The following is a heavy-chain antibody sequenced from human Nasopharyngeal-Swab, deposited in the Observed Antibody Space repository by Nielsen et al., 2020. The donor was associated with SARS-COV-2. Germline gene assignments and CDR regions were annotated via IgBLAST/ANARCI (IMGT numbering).Heavy chain of an antibody. Sequence: SETLSLTCGVYGGSFSGYYWNWIRQPPGKGLEWIGEINHSGSTYYSPFLKSRVTISVDTSNNQFSLRLSSVTAAATAVYYCARGSYSASSDGEKYYYHGMDVWGQGTTVTVSS. CDR1: GGSFSGYY. CDR2: INHSGST. CDR3: ARGSYSASSDGEKYYYHGMDV. D-gene: IGHD6-6*01. J-gene: IGHJ6*02. V-gene: IGHV4-34*01.